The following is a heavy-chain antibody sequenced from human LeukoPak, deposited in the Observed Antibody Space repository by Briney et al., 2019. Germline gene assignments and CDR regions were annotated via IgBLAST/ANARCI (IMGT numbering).Heavy chain of an antibody. CDR2: ISPNNGDT. Sequence: ASVKVSCKASGYSFTNYDISWVRQAPGQGLEWTGWISPNNGDTEYAQKLQGRLTMTTDTSTNTAYMELRSLRSDDTAVYYCARDPATGSLSFDYWGQGTLVTVSS. J-gene: IGHJ4*02. CDR3: ARDPATGSLSFDY. CDR1: GYSFTNYD. V-gene: IGHV1-18*01. D-gene: IGHD4-17*01.